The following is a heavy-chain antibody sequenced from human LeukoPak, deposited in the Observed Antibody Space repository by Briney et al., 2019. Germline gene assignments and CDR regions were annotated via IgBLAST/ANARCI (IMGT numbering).Heavy chain of an antibody. CDR1: GVALSSHW. J-gene: IGHJ6*02. CDR2: VNRDGSET. Sequence: GALLLSCAAAGVALSSHWMTWVRQVPGRGPEWVANVNRDGSETYYLDSVKGRFTISKDNAKNSLYLQMNSLRAEDTALYHCARNNGMDVWGQGTTVIVSS. CDR3: ARNNGMDV. V-gene: IGHV3-7*03.